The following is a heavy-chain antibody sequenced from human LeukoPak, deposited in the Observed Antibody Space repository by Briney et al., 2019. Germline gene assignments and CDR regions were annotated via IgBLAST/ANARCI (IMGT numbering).Heavy chain of an antibody. Sequence: ASVKVSCKVSGYTLTELSMRWARQAPGKGLEWMGGFDPEDGETIYAQKFQGRVTMTEDTSTDTAYMELSSLRSEDTAVYYCASQPLYSGSHFDYWGQGTLVTVSS. J-gene: IGHJ4*02. D-gene: IGHD1-26*01. CDR1: GYTLTELS. V-gene: IGHV1-24*01. CDR2: FDPEDGET. CDR3: ASQPLYSGSHFDY.